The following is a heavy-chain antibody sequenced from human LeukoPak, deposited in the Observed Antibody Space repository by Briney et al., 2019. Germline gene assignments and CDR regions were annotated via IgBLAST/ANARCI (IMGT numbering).Heavy chain of an antibody. CDR3: ASARGFGELQGY. CDR2: IYHSGST. J-gene: IGHJ4*02. D-gene: IGHD3-10*01. CDR1: VYSICSGYY. V-gene: IGHV4-38-2*01. Sequence: KPSETLSFTGAVSVYSICSGYYWGWTRQPPGKGLEWIGSIYHSGSTYYNPSLKSRVTISVDTSKNQFSLKLSSLNAADTAVYYCASARGFGELQGYWGQGTLVTVSS.